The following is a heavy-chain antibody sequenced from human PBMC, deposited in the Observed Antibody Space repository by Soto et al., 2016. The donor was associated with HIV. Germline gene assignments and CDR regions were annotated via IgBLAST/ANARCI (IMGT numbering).Heavy chain of an antibody. CDR1: GGSISSGSYY. J-gene: IGHJ4*02. CDR2: LYQWXH. V-gene: IGHV4-61*02. Sequence: QVQLQESGPGLVKPSQTLSLTCTVSGGSISSGSYYWSWIRQPAGRTGVDWAYLYQWXHQLQPLLKXRVTISVDTSKNQFSLKLSSVTAADTAVYFCATTTSTVTPAHFDHWGQGSRGHRFV. D-gene: IGHD5-12*01. CDR3: ATTTSTVTPAHFDH.